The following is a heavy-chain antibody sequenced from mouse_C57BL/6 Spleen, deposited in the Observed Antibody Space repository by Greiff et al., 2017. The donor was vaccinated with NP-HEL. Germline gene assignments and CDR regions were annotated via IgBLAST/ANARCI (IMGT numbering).Heavy chain of an antibody. CDR1: GYTFTSYW. D-gene: IGHD1-1*01. Sequence: VQLQQPGAELVKPGASVKLSCKASGYTFTSYWMQWVKQRPGQGLEWIGEIDPSDSYTNYNQKFKGKATLTVDTSSSTAYMQLSSLTSEDSAVYYCARRLTYYGSSYWYFDVWGTGTTVTVSS. CDR3: ARRLTYYGSSYWYFDV. J-gene: IGHJ1*03. V-gene: IGHV1-50*01. CDR2: IDPSDSYT.